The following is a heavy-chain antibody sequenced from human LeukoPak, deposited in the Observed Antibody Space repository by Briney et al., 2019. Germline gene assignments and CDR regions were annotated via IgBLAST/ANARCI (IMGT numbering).Heavy chain of an antibody. J-gene: IGHJ5*02. CDR1: GFTFSSYS. D-gene: IGHD2-15*01. Sequence: GGSLRLSCAASGFTFSSYSMNWVRQAPGKGLEWVSYISSSSSTIYYADSVKGRFTISRDNAKNSLYLQMNSLRAEDTAVYYCARGPVVVAATPWFDPWGQGTLVTVSS. CDR3: ARGPVVVAATPWFDP. CDR2: ISSSSSTI. V-gene: IGHV3-48*04.